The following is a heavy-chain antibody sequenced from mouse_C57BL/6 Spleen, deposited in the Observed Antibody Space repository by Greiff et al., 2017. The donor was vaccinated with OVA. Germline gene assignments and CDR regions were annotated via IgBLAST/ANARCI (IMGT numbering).Heavy chain of an antibody. J-gene: IGHJ2*01. V-gene: IGHV1-83*01. CDR3: RSYYYGSSPLFDY. Sequence: VQLQQSGPELVKPGASVKMSCKASGYTFTDYYMHWVKQKPGKGLEWIGEIYPGSGNTYYNEKFKGKATLTADTSSSTAYMQLSSLTSEDSAVYFCARSYYYGSSPLFDYWGQGTTLTVSS. CDR1: YTFTDYYM. D-gene: IGHD1-1*01. CDR2: YPGSGNTY.